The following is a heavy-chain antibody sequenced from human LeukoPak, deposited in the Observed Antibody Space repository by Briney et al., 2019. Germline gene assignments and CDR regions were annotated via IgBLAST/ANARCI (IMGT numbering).Heavy chain of an antibody. CDR1: GGSISSGSYY. V-gene: IGHV4-39*07. CDR2: IYYSGST. D-gene: IGHD4-17*01. CDR3: ARRTTVTAVDY. Sequence: SETLSLTCTVSGGSISSGSYYWGWIRQPPGKGLEWIGNIYYSGSTYYNPSLKSRVSISVDTSKNQFSLKLTSVTAADTAVYYCARRTTVTAVDYWGQGTLVTVSS. J-gene: IGHJ4*02.